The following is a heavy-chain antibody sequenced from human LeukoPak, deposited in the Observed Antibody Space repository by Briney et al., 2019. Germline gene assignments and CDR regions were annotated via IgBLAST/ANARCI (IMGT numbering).Heavy chain of an antibody. V-gene: IGHV3-30*02. D-gene: IGHD3-16*01. J-gene: IGHJ4*02. CDR3: AKDKIWGEDYFDY. Sequence: GGPLRLSCAASGFTFSNYGMHWVRQAPGKGLEWVAFIRYDGNNKFYGDSVKGRFTISRDNSKNTLYLQMNSLRGEDTALYYCAKDKIWGEDYFDYWGQGILVTVSS. CDR1: GFTFSNYG. CDR2: IRYDGNNK.